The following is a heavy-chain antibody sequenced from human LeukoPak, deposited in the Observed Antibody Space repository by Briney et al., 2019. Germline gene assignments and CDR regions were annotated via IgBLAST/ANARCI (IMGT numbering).Heavy chain of an antibody. CDR1: GFTFDDYA. D-gene: IGHD2-2*01. V-gene: IGHV3-9*01. J-gene: IGHJ6*03. CDR3: ARGWETGYQLLPPYYYYYYMDV. Sequence: GGSLRLSCAGSGFTFDDYAMHWVRQAPGKGLEWVSGISWNSGSIGYADSVKGRFTISRDNAKNSLYLQMNSLRAEDTAVYYCARGWETGYQLLPPYYYYYYMDVWGKGTTVTVSS. CDR2: ISWNSGSI.